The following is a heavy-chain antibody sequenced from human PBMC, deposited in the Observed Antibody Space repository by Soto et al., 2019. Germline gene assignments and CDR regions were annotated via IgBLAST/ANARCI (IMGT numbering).Heavy chain of an antibody. D-gene: IGHD6-19*01. Sequence: ETLSLTFAVSGYSISSGYYCGWILHPPGKGLEWIGSIYHSGNTYYNPSLKSRVTISVDTSKNHFSLKLSSVTAADTAVYYCARARIVVAGTIVDYWGQGTLVTVSS. V-gene: IGHV4-38-2*01. CDR2: IYHSGNT. CDR1: GYSISSGYY. CDR3: ARARIVVAGTIVDY. J-gene: IGHJ4*02.